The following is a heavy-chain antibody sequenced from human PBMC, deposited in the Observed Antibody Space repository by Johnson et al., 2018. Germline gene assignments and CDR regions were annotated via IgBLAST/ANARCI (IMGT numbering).Heavy chain of an antibody. Sequence: EVQLVESGGGLVQPGGSLRLSCAASGFTFSNYAMSWVRQAPGKGLEWVSTISNNGGTTSDADSVKGRFTISRDNSKNTLDLQMNSLRADDTAVYYCAKRHYYGSGSYDIWGQGTMVTVSS. J-gene: IGHJ3*02. V-gene: IGHV3-23*04. CDR3: AKRHYYGSGSYDI. CDR2: ISNNGGTT. CDR1: GFTFSNYA. D-gene: IGHD3-10*01.